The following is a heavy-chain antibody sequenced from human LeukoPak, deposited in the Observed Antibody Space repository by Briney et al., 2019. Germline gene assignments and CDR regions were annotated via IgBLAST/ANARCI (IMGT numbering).Heavy chain of an antibody. V-gene: IGHV4-39*07. CDR1: GDSISSSSYY. D-gene: IGHD3-22*01. Sequence: PSETLSLTCTVSGDSISSSSYYWGWIRQPPGKGLEWIGSIYYSGSTYYNPSLKSRVTISVDTSKNQFSLKLSSVTAADTAVYYCARPALRVVRAWYFDLWGRGTLVTVSS. J-gene: IGHJ2*01. CDR2: IYYSGST. CDR3: ARPALRVVRAWYFDL.